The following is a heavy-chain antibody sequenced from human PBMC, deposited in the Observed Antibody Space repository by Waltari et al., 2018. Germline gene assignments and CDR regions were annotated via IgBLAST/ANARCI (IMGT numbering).Heavy chain of an antibody. V-gene: IGHV3-74*01. CDR2: INSDGTNT. CDR1: GFSFSSSW. Sequence: EVQLVESGGGLVQSGGSLRLTCEASGFSFSSSWMHWVRQGPEKGPVWISRINSDGTNTNYADSVKRRFTISRDNFADTLFLEMNSLRPDDTAVYYCAREYDFWSGYHAFDLWGQGTKVTVFS. CDR3: AREYDFWSGYHAFDL. D-gene: IGHD3-3*01. J-gene: IGHJ3*01.